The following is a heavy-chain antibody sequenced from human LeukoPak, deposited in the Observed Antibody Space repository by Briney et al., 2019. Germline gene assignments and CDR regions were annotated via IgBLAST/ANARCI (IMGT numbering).Heavy chain of an antibody. J-gene: IGHJ4*02. Sequence: PGGSLRLSCAASGFTFSAYNMNWVRQAPGKGLEWVSYTSSSSYIYNADSVKGRFTISRDNANNSLFLQMNSLRAEDTAVYYCARSQDTMTSPFDYWGQGTLVTVSS. CDR1: GFTFSAYN. CDR3: ARSQDTMTSPFDY. CDR2: TSSSSYI. V-gene: IGHV3-69-1*01. D-gene: IGHD3-22*01.